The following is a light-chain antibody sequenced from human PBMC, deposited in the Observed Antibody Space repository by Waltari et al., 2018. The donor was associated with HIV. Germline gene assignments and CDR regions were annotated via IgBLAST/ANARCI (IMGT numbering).Light chain of an antibody. CDR2: SDI. Sequence: QSALTQPPSVSGAPGQRVTLSCTGHRSHLGAGHSVHWYQHLPGTAPNLLVYSDINRPSWVPDRFSGSKSGTSASLVITGLQAEDEADYYCQSYDSSLRASVFGGGTKLTVL. CDR3: QSYDSSLRASV. J-gene: IGLJ2*01. CDR1: RSHLGAGHS. V-gene: IGLV1-40*01.